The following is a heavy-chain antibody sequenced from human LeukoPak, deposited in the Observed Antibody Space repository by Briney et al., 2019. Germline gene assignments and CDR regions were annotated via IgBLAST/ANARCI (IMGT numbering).Heavy chain of an antibody. CDR1: GFTFSSYP. V-gene: IGHV3-23*01. CDR2: ISGSGGTT. CDR3: AKDLGWIQFGY. D-gene: IGHD5-18*01. Sequence: GRSLRLSCATSGFTFSSYPMSWVRQAPGKGLEWVSAISGSGGTTYYADSVKGRFTISRDNSKNTVYLQVRSLRAEDTAVYYCAKDLGWIQFGYWGQGALVTVSS. J-gene: IGHJ4*02.